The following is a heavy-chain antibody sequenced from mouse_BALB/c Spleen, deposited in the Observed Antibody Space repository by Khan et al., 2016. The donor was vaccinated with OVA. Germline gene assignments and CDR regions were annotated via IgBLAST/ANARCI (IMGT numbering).Heavy chain of an antibody. CDR1: GFTFSSFG. Sequence: EVQGVESGGGLVQPGGSRKLSCVASGFTFSSFGMHWVRQAPKKGLEWVAYISSGSSTIYYVDTVKGRFTISRDNPKNTLFLQMTSLRSEDTAMYYCARSGGNFHWYFDVWGAGTSVTVSS. J-gene: IGHJ1*01. CDR3: ARSGGNFHWYFDV. CDR2: ISSGSSTI. D-gene: IGHD2-1*01. V-gene: IGHV5-17*02.